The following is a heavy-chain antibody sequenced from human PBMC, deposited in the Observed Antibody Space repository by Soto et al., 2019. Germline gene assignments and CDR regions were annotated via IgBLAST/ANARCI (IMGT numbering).Heavy chain of an antibody. CDR1: EFTFSTYP. Sequence: QVLLVESGGGVVQPGRSLRLSCAASEFTFSTYPMHWVRQAPGKGLEWVAVISYDGTNTYYADSVKGRFTISRDNSKNTLSLHMNSLRGDDTAVYYCARGASDFWNAYPEIHFFDYCGQGAPVFVSS. V-gene: IGHV3-30-3*01. CDR3: ARGASDFWNAYPEIHFFDY. D-gene: IGHD3-3*01. J-gene: IGHJ4*02. CDR2: ISYDGTNT.